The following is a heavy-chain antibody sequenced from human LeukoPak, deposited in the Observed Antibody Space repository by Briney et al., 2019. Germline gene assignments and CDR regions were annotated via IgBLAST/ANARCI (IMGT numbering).Heavy chain of an antibody. CDR2: ISYDGSNK. V-gene: IGHV3-30*18. CDR1: GFTFSSYG. Sequence: PGGSLRLSCAASGFTFSSYGIHWVRQAPGKGLEWVAVISYDGSNKYYADSVKGRFTISRDNSKNTLYLQMNSLRAEDTAVYYCAKDRIAVAGTGWFDPWGQGTLVTVSS. D-gene: IGHD6-19*01. CDR3: AKDRIAVAGTGWFDP. J-gene: IGHJ5*02.